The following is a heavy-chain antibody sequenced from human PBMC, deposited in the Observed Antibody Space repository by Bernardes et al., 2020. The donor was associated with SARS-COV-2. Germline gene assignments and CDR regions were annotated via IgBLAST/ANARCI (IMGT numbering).Heavy chain of an antibody. V-gene: IGHV3-33*01. CDR3: ARAFLSGYYAFDV. CDR1: GFTFSSYG. J-gene: IGHJ3*01. CDR2: IWFDGSKK. Sequence: GGSLRLSCTASGFTFSSYGMHWVRQAPGKGLEWVAVIWFDGSKKYFADSVKGRFTISRDNFKNTLFLQMNSLRAEDTAVYYCARAFLSGYYAFDVWGQGTTVAVSS. D-gene: IGHD3-22*01.